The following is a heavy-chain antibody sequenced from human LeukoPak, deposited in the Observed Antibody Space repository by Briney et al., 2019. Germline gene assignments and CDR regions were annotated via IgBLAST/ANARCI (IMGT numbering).Heavy chain of an antibody. Sequence: GGSLRLSCAASGFTFDDYAMHWVRQAPGKGLEWVSGISWNSGSIGYPASVKGRFTISRDNAKNSLYLQMNSLRAEDTALYYCAKALDFWSGYGPGAHFDYWGQGTLVTVSS. J-gene: IGHJ4*02. CDR3: AKALDFWSGYGPGAHFDY. D-gene: IGHD3-3*01. CDR2: ISWNSGSI. V-gene: IGHV3-9*01. CDR1: GFTFDDYA.